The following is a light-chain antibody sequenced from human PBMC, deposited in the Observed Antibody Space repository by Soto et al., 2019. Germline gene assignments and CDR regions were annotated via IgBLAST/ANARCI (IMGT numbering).Light chain of an antibody. V-gene: IGLV1-40*01. J-gene: IGLJ1*01. CDR3: QSYDSSLSLDV. Sequence: QSVLTQPPSVSGAPGQRVTISCTGSSSNIGAGYDVPWYQQLPGTAPKLLIYGNSNRPSGVPDRFSGSKSGTSASLAITGLQAEDEADYYCQSYDSSLSLDVFGTGTKLTVL. CDR1: SSNIGAGYD. CDR2: GNS.